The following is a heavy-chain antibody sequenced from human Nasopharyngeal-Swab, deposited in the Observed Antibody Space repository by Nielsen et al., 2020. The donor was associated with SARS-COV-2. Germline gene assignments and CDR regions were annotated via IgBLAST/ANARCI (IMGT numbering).Heavy chain of an antibody. D-gene: IGHD6-19*01. CDR3: ARAKQWLVLRWFDP. V-gene: IGHV4-34*01. J-gene: IGHJ5*02. CDR1: GGSFSGYY. CDR2: INHSGST. Sequence: GSLRLSCAVYGGSFSGYYWSWIRQPPGKGLEWIGEINHSGSTNYNPSLKSRVTISVDTSKNQFSLKLSSVTAADTAVYYCARAKQWLVLRWFDPWGQRTLVTVSS.